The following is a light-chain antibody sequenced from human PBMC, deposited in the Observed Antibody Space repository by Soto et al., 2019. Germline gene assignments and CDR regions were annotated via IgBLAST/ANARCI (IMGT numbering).Light chain of an antibody. CDR1: QSVSSNY. J-gene: IGKJ1*01. V-gene: IGKV3-20*01. Sequence: ETVLTQSPGTLSLSPGERATISCRASQSVSSNYLAWYQQKHGQAPRLLMYGAYTKATGNPDRSSGSGSGTYFTLTIIRLGPEEFDVYYGQQFGQSTPSWTFGQGTKVEIK. CDR3: QQFGQSTPSWT. CDR2: GAY.